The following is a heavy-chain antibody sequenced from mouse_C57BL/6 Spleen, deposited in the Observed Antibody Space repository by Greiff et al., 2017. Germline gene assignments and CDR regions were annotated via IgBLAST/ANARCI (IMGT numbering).Heavy chain of an antibody. CDR1: GFSLTSYG. CDR3: ASGGDDYDVGFAY. J-gene: IGHJ3*01. CDR2: IWGVGST. Sequence: VHLVESGPGLVAPSQSLSITCTVSGFSLTSYGVDWVRQSPGKGLEWLGVIWGVGSTNYNSALKSRLSISKDNSKSQVFLKMNSLQTDDTAMYYCASGGDDYDVGFAYWGQGTLATVSA. D-gene: IGHD2-4*01. V-gene: IGHV2-6*01.